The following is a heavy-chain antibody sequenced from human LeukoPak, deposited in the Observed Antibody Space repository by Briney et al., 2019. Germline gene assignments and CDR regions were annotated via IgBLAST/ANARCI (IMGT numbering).Heavy chain of an antibody. CDR1: GFPFSLHY. J-gene: IGHJ2*01. CDR2: ISPNGNEK. CDR3: AKTGYWSWYFDL. D-gene: IGHD3-22*01. V-gene: IGHV3-7*03. Sequence: GGSLRLSCAVSGFPFSLHYVTWVRQAPGKGLERVAKISPNGNEKNYVDSVQGRFTISRDNAKNSLYLQMNSLRAEDTALYYCAKTGYWSWYFDLWGRGTLVTVSS.